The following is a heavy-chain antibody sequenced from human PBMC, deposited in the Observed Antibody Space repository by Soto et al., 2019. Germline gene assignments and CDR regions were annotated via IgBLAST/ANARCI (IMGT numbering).Heavy chain of an antibody. Sequence: GGPLRLSCAASGFTFRSYGMHWVRKAPGKGLEWVAVISYDGSNKYYADSVKGRFTISRDNSKNTLYLQMNSLRAEDTAVYYCAKDSSSSLGYYYYYYGMDVWGQGTTVTVSS. D-gene: IGHD6-6*01. CDR3: AKDSSSSLGYYYYYYGMDV. J-gene: IGHJ6*02. CDR1: GFTFRSYG. V-gene: IGHV3-30*18. CDR2: ISYDGSNK.